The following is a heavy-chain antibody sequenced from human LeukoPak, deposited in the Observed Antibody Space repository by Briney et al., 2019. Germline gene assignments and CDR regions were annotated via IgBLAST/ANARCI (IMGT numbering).Heavy chain of an antibody. J-gene: IGHJ5*02. D-gene: IGHD2-2*01. Sequence: ASVKVSCKASGYTFTSYAMNWVRQAPRQGLEWMGWISAYNGNTNYAQRLQGRVTMTTDTSTSTAYMELRSLRSDDTAVYYCARSSGYQLLEDWFDPWGQGTLVTVSS. CDR3: ARSSGYQLLEDWFDP. CDR1: GYTFTSYA. CDR2: ISAYNGNT. V-gene: IGHV1-18*01.